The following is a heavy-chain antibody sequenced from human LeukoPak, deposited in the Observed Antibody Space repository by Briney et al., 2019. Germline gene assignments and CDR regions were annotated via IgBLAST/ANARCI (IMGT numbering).Heavy chain of an antibody. CDR3: AKVRGPDFDWLPPFDC. V-gene: IGHV3-21*01. CDR2: ISSSSSYI. Sequence: PGGSLRLSCAASGFTFSSYSMNWVRQAPGKGLEWVSSISSSSSYIYYADSVKGRFTISRDNSKNTLYLQMNSLRAEDTAVYYCAKVRGPDFDWLPPFDCWGQGTLVTVSS. CDR1: GFTFSSYS. D-gene: IGHD3-9*01. J-gene: IGHJ4*02.